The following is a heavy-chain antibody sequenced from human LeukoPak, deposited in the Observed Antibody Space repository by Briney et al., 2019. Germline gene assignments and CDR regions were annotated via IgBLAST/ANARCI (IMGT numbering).Heavy chain of an antibody. CDR3: ARGRYYDSSDAFDI. CDR1: GFTFSSYS. J-gene: IGHJ3*02. V-gene: IGHV3-48*04. CDR2: ISSSSSTI. D-gene: IGHD3-22*01. Sequence: GGSLRLSCAASGFTFSSYSMNWVRQAPGKGLEWVSYISSSSSTIYCADSVKGRFTISRDNAKNSLYLQMNSLRAEDTAVYYCARGRYYDSSDAFDIWGQGTMVTVSS.